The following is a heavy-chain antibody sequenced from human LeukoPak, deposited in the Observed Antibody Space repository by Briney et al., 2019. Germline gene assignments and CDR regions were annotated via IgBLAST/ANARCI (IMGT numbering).Heavy chain of an antibody. V-gene: IGHV3-7*01. CDR3: ARGGAARPDF. CDR2: IKADVGEK. CDR1: GFTFSSYW. Sequence: GGSLRLSCAASGFTFSSYWMSWFRQTPGKGLEWVAKIKADVGEKDHVASVKGRFTISRDNAKNSLYLQMNSLRVEDTAVYYCARGGAARPDFWGQGTLVTVSS. D-gene: IGHD6-6*01. J-gene: IGHJ4*02.